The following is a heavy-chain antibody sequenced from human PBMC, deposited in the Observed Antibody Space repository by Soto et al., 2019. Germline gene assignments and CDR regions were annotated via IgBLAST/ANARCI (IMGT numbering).Heavy chain of an antibody. CDR3: ATLPDWGSGSN. Sequence: QLQLQESGPGLVKPSVTLSLTCTVSGGSIRSSSYYWGWIRQSPGRGLEWIGNIYYSGNTYYNSSLKSRVTISIDTSKNQFSLMLSSVTAADTAVYYCATLPDWGSGSNWGQGTLVTVSS. CDR2: IYYSGNT. D-gene: IGHD3-10*01. CDR1: GGSIRSSSYY. J-gene: IGHJ4*02. V-gene: IGHV4-39*01.